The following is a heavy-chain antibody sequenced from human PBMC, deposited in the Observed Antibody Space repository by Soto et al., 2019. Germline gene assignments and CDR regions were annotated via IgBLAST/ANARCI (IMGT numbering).Heavy chain of an antibody. Sequence: EVQLVESGGGLVQPGGSLKLSCAASGFTCGASALQWVRQASGKGLEWLGRIGSRGETYATTYAASVKGRFTISRDDSKKTAYLQMNSLESEDTAVYYCSRDDSDWFFNGGRGTLVTVSS. CDR2: IGSRGETYAT. D-gene: IGHD3-9*01. CDR3: SRDDSDWFFN. CDR1: GFTCGASA. J-gene: IGHJ4*02. V-gene: IGHV3-73*02.